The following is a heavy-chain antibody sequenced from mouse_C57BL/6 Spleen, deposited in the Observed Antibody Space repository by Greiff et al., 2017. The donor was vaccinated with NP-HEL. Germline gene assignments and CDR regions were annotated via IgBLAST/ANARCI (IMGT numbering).Heavy chain of an antibody. V-gene: IGHV5-17*01. Sequence: EVKLVESGGGLVKPGGSLKLSCAASGFTFSDYGMHWVRQAPEKGLEWVAYISSGSSTIYYADTVKGRFTISRDNAKNTLFLQMTSLRSEDTAMYYCARRKYYGSSYWYFDVWGTGTTVTGAS. CDR2: ISSGSSTI. J-gene: IGHJ1*03. CDR1: GFTFSDYG. CDR3: ARRKYYGSSYWYFDV. D-gene: IGHD1-1*01.